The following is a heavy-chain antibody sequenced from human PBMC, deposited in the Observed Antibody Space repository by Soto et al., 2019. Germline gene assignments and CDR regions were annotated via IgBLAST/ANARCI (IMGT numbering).Heavy chain of an antibody. CDR1: GYSISSGYY. J-gene: IGHJ3*02. CDR2: IYHSGST. D-gene: IGHD2-8*01. V-gene: IGHV4-38-2*02. Sequence: SGTLSLTCTVSGYSISSGYYWGWIRQPPGKGLEWIGSIYHSGSTYYNPSLKSRVTISVDTSKNQFSLKLSSVTAADTAVYYCARAPLRYCTNGVCYAFDIWGQGTMVTVS. CDR3: ARAPLRYCTNGVCYAFDI.